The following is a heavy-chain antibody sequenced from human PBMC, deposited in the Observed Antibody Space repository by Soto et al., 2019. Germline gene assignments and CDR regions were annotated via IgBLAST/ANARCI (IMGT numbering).Heavy chain of an antibody. CDR3: AKDRQKCSGGTCYSAPDY. V-gene: IGHV1-2*02. D-gene: IGHD2-15*01. J-gene: IGHJ4*02. CDR1: GYTFSDYF. Sequence: QVQLVQSGVEVKKPGASVKVSCKASGYTFSDYFMHWVRQAPGQGLEWMGWINPNSGDTLYAEKFQGRVTMTRDTSIRTAYMELNSLRSDDTAVYYCAKDRQKCSGGTCYSAPDYWGQGTLVTVSS. CDR2: INPNSGDT.